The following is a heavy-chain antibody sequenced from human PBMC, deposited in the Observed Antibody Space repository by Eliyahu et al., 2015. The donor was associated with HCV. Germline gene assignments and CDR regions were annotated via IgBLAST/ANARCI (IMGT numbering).Heavy chain of an antibody. Sequence: EVQLLEXGGGLVQPGGSLRLXXAASGFTFSSCAMXWXRQAPGKGLEWXSAISGSGGSTYYADSVKGRFTISRDNSKNTLYLQMNSLRAEDTAVYYCAKGLYDYGDYPWWFDPWGQGTLVTVSS. V-gene: IGHV3-23*01. CDR3: AKGLYDYGDYPWWFDP. D-gene: IGHD4-17*01. CDR1: GFTFSSCA. CDR2: ISGSGGST. J-gene: IGHJ5*02.